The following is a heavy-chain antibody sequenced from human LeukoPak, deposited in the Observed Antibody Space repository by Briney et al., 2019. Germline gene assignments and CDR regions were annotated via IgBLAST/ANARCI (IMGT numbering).Heavy chain of an antibody. CDR1: GGSINSFSNY. J-gene: IGHJ4*02. V-gene: IGHV4-39*07. Sequence: SETLSLTCTVSGGSINSFSNYWGWIRQPPGKGLEWIGSIYYSGGTYYNPSLKSRVTISVDTSTNQFSLRLSSVTAADTAVYYCARDDSIAARAFSDWGQGIMVTVSS. CDR3: ARDDSIAARAFSD. CDR2: IYYSGGT. D-gene: IGHD6-6*01.